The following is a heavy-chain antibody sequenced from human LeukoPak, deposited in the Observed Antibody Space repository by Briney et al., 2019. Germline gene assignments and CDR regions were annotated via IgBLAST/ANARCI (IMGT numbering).Heavy chain of an antibody. J-gene: IGHJ6*02. CDR2: ISSSSSTI. CDR1: GFTSSSYS. CDR3: ARRSGSGSYYTNAMDV. D-gene: IGHD3-10*01. V-gene: IGHV3-48*01. Sequence: PGGSLRLSCAASGFTSSSYSMNWVRQAPGKGLEWVSYISSSSSTIYYADSVKGRFTISRDNAKNSLYLQMNSLRAEDTGVYYCARRSGSGSYYTNAMDVWGQGTTVTVSS.